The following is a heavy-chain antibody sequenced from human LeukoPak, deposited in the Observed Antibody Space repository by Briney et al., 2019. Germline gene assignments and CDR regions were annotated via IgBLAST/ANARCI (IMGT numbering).Heavy chain of an antibody. CDR2: INPNSGGT. V-gene: IGHV1-2*04. Sequence: ASVKVSCKASGYTFTGYYMHWVRQAPGQGLEWMGWINPNSGGTNYAQKFQGWVTMTRDTSISTAYMELSRLRSDDTAVYYCARALAIFGVVIHNAFDIWGQGTMVTVSS. CDR1: GYTFTGYY. J-gene: IGHJ3*02. CDR3: ARALAIFGVVIHNAFDI. D-gene: IGHD3-3*01.